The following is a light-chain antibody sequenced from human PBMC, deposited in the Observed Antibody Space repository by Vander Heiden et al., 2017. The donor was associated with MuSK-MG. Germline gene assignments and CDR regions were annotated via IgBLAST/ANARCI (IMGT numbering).Light chain of an antibody. V-gene: IGKV2-28*01. J-gene: IGKJ1*01. Sequence: DVVMTQSPLSLPVPPGEPASISCRSSQSLLHSNGYNDLDWYLQRRGQSPQLLIYWGAKRAYGVTDRVSGRGAGTGFTLKSSRVEAEDVGVDYGMQGLQTWTFGQGTKVEIK. CDR1: QSLLHSNGYND. CDR3: MQGLQTWT. CDR2: WGA.